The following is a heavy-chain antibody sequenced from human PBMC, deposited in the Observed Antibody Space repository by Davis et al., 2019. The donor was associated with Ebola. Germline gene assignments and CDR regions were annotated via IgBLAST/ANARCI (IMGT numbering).Heavy chain of an antibody. Sequence: ASVKVSCKASGYTFTSYGISWVRQAPGQGLEWMGWISAYNGNTNYAQKLQGRVTMTTDTSTSTAYMELRSLRSDDTAVYYCARFSRGIVVPAAIVGYYYMDVWGKGTTVTVSS. D-gene: IGHD2-2*01. CDR3: ARFSRGIVVPAAIVGYYYMDV. CDR2: ISAYNGNT. J-gene: IGHJ6*03. CDR1: GYTFTSYG. V-gene: IGHV1-18*04.